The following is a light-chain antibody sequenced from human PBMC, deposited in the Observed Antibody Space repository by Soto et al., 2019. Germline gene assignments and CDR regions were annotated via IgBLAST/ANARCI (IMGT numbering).Light chain of an antibody. CDR2: DVT. J-gene: IGLJ2*01. CDR3: CSYAGTYTPVV. Sequence: QSVLTQPRSVSGSPGQPVTISCSGTSSDLGGYNYVSWYQQHPGQAPKLMIYDVTKRPSGVPDRFSASKSGNTASLTISGLQAEDEADYYCCSYAGTYTPVVFGGGTKLTVL. V-gene: IGLV2-11*01. CDR1: SSDLGGYNY.